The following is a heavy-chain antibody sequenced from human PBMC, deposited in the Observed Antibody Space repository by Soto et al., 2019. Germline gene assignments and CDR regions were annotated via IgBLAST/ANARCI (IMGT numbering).Heavy chain of an antibody. CDR2: ISGSGGST. D-gene: IGHD2-2*02. Sequence: GGSLRLSCAASGFIFSNYAMNWVRQAPGQGLEWVSGISGSGGSTYYADSVKGRFTISRDNSKNTLSLEMNSLRAEDTAVDYCAKGTIVVVPFAIGFDYWGQGTPVTVS. J-gene: IGHJ4*02. CDR3: AKGTIVVVPFAIGFDY. V-gene: IGHV3-23*01. CDR1: GFIFSNYA.